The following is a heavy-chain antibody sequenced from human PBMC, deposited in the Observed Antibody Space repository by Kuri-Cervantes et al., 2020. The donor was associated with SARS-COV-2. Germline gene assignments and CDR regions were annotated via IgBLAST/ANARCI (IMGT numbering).Heavy chain of an antibody. J-gene: IGHJ4*02. CDR3: ARLPATVTPHY. Sequence: ESLKISCTVSGGSIGSSSYYWGWIRQPPGKGLEWIGSIYYSGSTYYNPSLKSRVTISVDTSKNQFSLKLSSVTAADTAVYYCARLPATVTPHYWGQGTLVTVSS. CDR1: GGSIGSSSYY. CDR2: IYYSGST. V-gene: IGHV4-39*01. D-gene: IGHD4-17*01.